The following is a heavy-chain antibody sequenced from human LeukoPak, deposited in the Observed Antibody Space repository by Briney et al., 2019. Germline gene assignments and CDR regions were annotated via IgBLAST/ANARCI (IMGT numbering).Heavy chain of an antibody. CDR3: AMYYYDSSGYPGAFDI. Sequence: GGSLRLSCAASGFTFSSYEMNWVRQAPGKGLEWVSYISSSGSTIYYADSVKGRFTISRDNAKNSLYQQMNSLRAEDTAAYYCAMYYYDSSGYPGAFDIWGQGTMVTVSS. D-gene: IGHD3-22*01. J-gene: IGHJ3*02. CDR2: ISSSGSTI. CDR1: GFTFSSYE. V-gene: IGHV3-48*03.